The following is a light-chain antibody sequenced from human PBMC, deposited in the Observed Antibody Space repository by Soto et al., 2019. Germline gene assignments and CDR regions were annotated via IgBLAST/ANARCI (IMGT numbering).Light chain of an antibody. Sequence: DIVMTQSPDSLAVSLGERATINCKSSQSVLYSSNNKNYLAWYQQKPGPPPKLLIYWASTRESGVPDRFSGSGYGTDFPLTIRSLQAEDVAVYYCQQYYSSPRTVGQGTKVEIK. CDR2: WAS. CDR3: QQYYSSPRT. J-gene: IGKJ1*01. CDR1: QSVLYSSNNKNY. V-gene: IGKV4-1*01.